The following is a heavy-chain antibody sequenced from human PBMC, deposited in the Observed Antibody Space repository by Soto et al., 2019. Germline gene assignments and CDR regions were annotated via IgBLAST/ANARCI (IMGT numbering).Heavy chain of an antibody. CDR3: ARVPFGAYGDYVW. D-gene: IGHD4-17*01. J-gene: IGHJ4*02. CDR2: IYYSGST. CDR1: GGSXSXXXXX. Sequence: QVQLQESGPGLVKPSQTLSLTCTVSGGSXSXXXXXXXXXXXXXXXXLXWIGYIYYSGSTYYNPSLKSRVTISVDTSKNQFSLKLSSXTXXXXAVXYCARVPFGAYGDYVWWGQGTLVTVSS. V-gene: IGHV4-31*03.